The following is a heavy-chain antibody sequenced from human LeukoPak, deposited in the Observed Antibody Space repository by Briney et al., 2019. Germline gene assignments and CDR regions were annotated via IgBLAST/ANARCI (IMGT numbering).Heavy chain of an antibody. J-gene: IGHJ5*02. CDR1: GFPFSSHG. V-gene: IGHV3-23*01. Sequence: GGSLRLSCAGSGFPFSSHGMNWVRQAPGKGLEWVSAISGSGGNTYYADSVKGRFTISRDNSKNTLYLQMNSLRAEDTAVYYCARSRQETYNWFDPWGQGTLVTVSS. D-gene: IGHD6-25*01. CDR3: ARSRQETYNWFDP. CDR2: ISGSGGNT.